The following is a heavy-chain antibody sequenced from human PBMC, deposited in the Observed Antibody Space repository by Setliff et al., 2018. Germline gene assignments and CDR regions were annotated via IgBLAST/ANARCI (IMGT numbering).Heavy chain of an antibody. CDR2: VFYNGAA. J-gene: IGHJ6*03. Sequence: TSETLSLTCTVSGDSISDASIMAWIRQPPGKGLEFIGYVFYNGAAKYDPSLKSRVTMSVDTSKTQFSLKLNSMTTADTAVYYCARVSGFQYMDVWGKGTTVTVSS. CDR3: ARVSGFQYMDV. D-gene: IGHD3-3*01. CDR1: GDSISDAS. V-gene: IGHV4-59*01.